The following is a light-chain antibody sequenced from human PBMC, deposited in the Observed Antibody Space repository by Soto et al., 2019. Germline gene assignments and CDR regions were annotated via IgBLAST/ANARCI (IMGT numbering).Light chain of an antibody. CDR3: QQYNNWPPYT. CDR2: GAS. V-gene: IGKV3-15*01. J-gene: IGKJ2*01. CDR1: QSVSSN. Sequence: EIVMTQSPAILSVSPGERATLSCRASQSVSSNLAWYQQKPGQAPRLLIYGASTRATGIPAMVSSSGSGTEFTLTISSLQSEDFAVYYCQQYNNWPPYTFGQGTKLEIK.